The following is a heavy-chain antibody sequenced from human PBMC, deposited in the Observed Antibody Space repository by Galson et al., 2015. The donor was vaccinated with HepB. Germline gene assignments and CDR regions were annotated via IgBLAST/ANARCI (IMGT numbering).Heavy chain of an antibody. J-gene: IGHJ6*03. D-gene: IGHD5-24*01. CDR1: GGTFSSYA. Sequence: VKVSCKASGGTFSSYAISWVRQAPGQGLEWMGGIIPIFGTANYAQKFQGRVTITADESTSTAYMELSSLRSEDTAVYYCASRAESDGYNVYYYYYYMDVWGKGTTVTVSS. V-gene: IGHV1-69*01. CDR2: IIPIFGTA. CDR3: ASRAESDGYNVYYYYYYMDV.